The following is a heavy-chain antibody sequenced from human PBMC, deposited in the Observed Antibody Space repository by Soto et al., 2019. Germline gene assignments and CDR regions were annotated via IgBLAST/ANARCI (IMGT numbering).Heavy chain of an antibody. CDR3: YYYDSSGYGYNKFDP. V-gene: IGHV4-38-2*01. D-gene: IGHD3-22*01. J-gene: IGHJ5*02. CDR1: GYSISSGYY. Sequence: SETLSLTCAVSGYSISSGYYWGWIRQPPGKGLEWIGSIYHSGSTYYNPSLKSRVTVSVDTSKNQFSLKLSSVTAADTAVYYCYYYDSSGYGYNKFDPWGQGTPVTAPQ. CDR2: IYHSGST.